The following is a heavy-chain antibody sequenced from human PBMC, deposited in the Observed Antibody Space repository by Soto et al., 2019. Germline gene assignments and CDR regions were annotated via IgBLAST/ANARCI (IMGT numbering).Heavy chain of an antibody. CDR2: VNIYNDKT. D-gene: IGHD5-18*01. V-gene: IGHV1-18*01. Sequence: QVQLVQSGAEVKKPGASVQISCKASGYTFSSYGISWVRQAPGQGLEWMGWVNIYNDKTTYAQKFQGRVTMTTDTSTSTVYLELRSPRADDRAVYYCARERGGYSYGDYWGQGSLVTVSS. CDR3: ARERGGYSYGDY. J-gene: IGHJ4*02. CDR1: GYTFSSYG.